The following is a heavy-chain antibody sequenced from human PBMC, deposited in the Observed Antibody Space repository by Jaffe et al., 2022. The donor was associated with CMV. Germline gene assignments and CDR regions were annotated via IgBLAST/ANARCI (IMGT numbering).Heavy chain of an antibody. CDR1: GFTFSKYW. D-gene: IGHD2-15*01. J-gene: IGHJ4*02. Sequence: EVQLVESGGGLVQPGGSLRLSCAVSGFTFSKYWMHWVRQAPGKGLVCLSRINNDGSSILYEDSVKGRFTVSRDNAKNTMYLQMDNLRADDTAIYYCARDGGGTFDYWGQGTLVTVSS. CDR3: ARDGGGTFDY. CDR2: INNDGSSI. V-gene: IGHV3-74*01.